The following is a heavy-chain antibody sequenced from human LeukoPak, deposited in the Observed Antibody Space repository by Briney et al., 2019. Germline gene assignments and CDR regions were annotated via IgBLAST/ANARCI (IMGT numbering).Heavy chain of an antibody. CDR3: ARAQIVVVPAAHAPLDY. Sequence: PGGSLRLSCAASGFTFSSYGMHWVRQAPGKGLEWEAVIWYDGSNKYYADSVKGRFTISRDNSKNTLYLQMNSLRAEDTAVYYCARAQIVVVPAAHAPLDYWGQGTLVTVSS. CDR2: IWYDGSNK. CDR1: GFTFSSYG. D-gene: IGHD2-2*01. J-gene: IGHJ4*02. V-gene: IGHV3-33*01.